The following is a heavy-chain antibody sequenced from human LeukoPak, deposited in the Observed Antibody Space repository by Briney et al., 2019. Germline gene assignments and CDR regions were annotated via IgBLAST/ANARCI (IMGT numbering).Heavy chain of an antibody. J-gene: IGHJ4*02. V-gene: IGHV1-2*02. Sequence: ASVKVSCKASGYTFTGYHMHWVRQAPGQGLEWMGWINPDNGGTIYARKFQGRVTMTRDTSITTAYMDLSSLRSDDTAVYYCARGSGRGSRDGYTDTDYWGQGTLVTVSS. CDR2: INPDNGGT. D-gene: IGHD5-24*01. CDR3: ARGSGRGSRDGYTDTDY. CDR1: GYTFTGYH.